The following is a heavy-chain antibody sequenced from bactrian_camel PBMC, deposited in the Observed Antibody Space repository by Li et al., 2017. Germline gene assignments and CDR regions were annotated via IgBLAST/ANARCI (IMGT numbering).Heavy chain of an antibody. D-gene: IGHD6*01. J-gene: IGHJ4*01. V-gene: IGHV3S1*01. CDR1: GYTYTNSC. Sequence: HGQLVESGGGSVESGGSLRLSCTTSGYTYTNSCMGWFRQAPGKKREAVAAIYTGGGTTYYADSVKGRFTISRDNAKNMVYLHLNSLKTEDMAMYYCANTVAGSPYYWGQGTQVTVS. CDR3: ANTVAGSPYY. CDR2: IYTGGGTT.